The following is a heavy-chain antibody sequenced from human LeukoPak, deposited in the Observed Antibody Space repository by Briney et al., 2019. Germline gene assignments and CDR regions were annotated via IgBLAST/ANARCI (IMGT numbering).Heavy chain of an antibody. CDR3: ARGGSGSRGSVWYFDY. CDR2: ISYDGSNK. CDR1: GFTFSSYA. Sequence: PGRSLRLSCAASGFTFSSYAMHWVRQAPGKGLEWVAVISYDGSNKYYADSVKGRFTISRDNSKNTLHLQMNSLRAEDTAVYYCARGGSGSRGSVWYFDYWGQGTLVTVSS. D-gene: IGHD3-10*01. V-gene: IGHV3-30*04. J-gene: IGHJ4*02.